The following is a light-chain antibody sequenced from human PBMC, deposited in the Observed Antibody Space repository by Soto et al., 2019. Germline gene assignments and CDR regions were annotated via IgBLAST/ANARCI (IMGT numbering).Light chain of an antibody. CDR3: GTWDSSLSAWV. Sequence: SVLTQPPSVSAAPGQKVTISCSGSSSNIGNNYVSWYQQLPETAPKLLIYDNNKRPSGIPDRFSGSKSGTSATLGITGLQTGDEADYYCGTWDSSLSAWVFGGGTQLTVL. V-gene: IGLV1-51*01. CDR1: SSNIGNNY. J-gene: IGLJ3*02. CDR2: DNN.